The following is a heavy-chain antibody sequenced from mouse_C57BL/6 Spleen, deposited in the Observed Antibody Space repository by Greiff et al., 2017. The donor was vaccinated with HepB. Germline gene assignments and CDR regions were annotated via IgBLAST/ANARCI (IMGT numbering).Heavy chain of an antibody. Sequence: VQLQQPGAELVMPGASVKLSCKASGYTFTSYWMHWVKQRPGQGLEWIGEIDPSDSYTNYNQKFKGKSTLTVDKSSSTAYMQLSSLTSEDSAVYDCARSPYYVGSSHWYFDVWGTGTTGTVSS. CDR1: GYTFTSYW. CDR3: ARSPYYVGSSHWYFDV. D-gene: IGHD1-1*01. CDR2: IDPSDSYT. V-gene: IGHV1-69*01. J-gene: IGHJ1*03.